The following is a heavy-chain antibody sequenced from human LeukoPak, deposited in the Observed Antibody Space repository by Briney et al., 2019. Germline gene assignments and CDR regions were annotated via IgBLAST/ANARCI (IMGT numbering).Heavy chain of an antibody. CDR2: INHSGST. CDR3: AGGNYYDSSGTPFDY. V-gene: IGHV4-34*01. J-gene: IGHJ4*02. D-gene: IGHD3-22*01. CDR1: GGSFSGYY. Sequence: SETLSLTCAVYGGSFSGYYWSWIRQPPGKGLEWIGEINHSGSTNYNPSLKSRVTISVDTSKNQFSLKLSSVTAADTAVYYCAGGNYYDSSGTPFDYWGQGTLVTVSS.